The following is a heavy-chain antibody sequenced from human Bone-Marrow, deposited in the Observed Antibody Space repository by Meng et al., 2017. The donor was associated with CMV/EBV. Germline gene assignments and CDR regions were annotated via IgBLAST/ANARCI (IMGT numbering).Heavy chain of an antibody. J-gene: IGHJ3*02. D-gene: IGHD1-14*01. CDR3: ARVKSRNRLAAFDI. V-gene: IGHV3-74*01. CDR2: INTDGSST. Sequence: GESLKISCAASGFTFDDYAMHWVRQAPGKGLVWVSRINTDGSSTAYADSVKGRFTISRGNAKNTLYLQMNSLRAEDTAVYYCARVKSRNRLAAFDIWGQGTMVTVSS. CDR1: GFTFDDYA.